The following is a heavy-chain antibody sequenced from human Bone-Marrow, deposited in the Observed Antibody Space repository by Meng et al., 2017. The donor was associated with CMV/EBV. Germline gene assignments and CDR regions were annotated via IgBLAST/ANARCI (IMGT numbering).Heavy chain of an antibody. J-gene: IGHJ4*02. Sequence: GESLKISCAASGFTFSRYAMHWVRQAPGKGLEWVAVISYDGNNRYYADSVKGRFTISRDNAKNSLYLQMNSLRAEDTAVYYCARVEESYYYDSSGYSDYWGQGTLVTFSS. CDR2: ISYDGNNR. CDR3: ARVEESYYYDSSGYSDY. CDR1: GFTFSRYA. V-gene: IGHV3-30-3*01. D-gene: IGHD3-22*01.